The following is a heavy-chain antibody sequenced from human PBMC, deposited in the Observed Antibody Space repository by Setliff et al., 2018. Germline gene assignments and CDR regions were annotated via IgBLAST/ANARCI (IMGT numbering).Heavy chain of an antibody. CDR2: ISAYNGYI. J-gene: IGHJ5*02. D-gene: IGHD2-8*01. V-gene: IGHV1-18*01. Sequence: ASVKVSCKASGYTFTSYGITWVRQAPGQGLEWMAWISAYNGYIVYAQKFQGRVTISIDTSRNRFSLKLSSVTAADTAVYYCATHCTNDVCYKAWFDPWGQGTLVTVSS. CDR3: ATHCTNDVCYKAWFDP. CDR1: GYTFTSYG.